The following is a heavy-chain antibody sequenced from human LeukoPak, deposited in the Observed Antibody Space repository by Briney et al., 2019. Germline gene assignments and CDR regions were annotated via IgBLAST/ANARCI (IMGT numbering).Heavy chain of an antibody. CDR3: ASSLEGSGSYSSATYAFDI. Sequence: ASVKVSFKASGYTFTGYYMHWVRQAPGQGLEWMGWINPNSGGTNYAQKCQGRVTMTRDTSISTAYMELSRLRSDDTAVYYCASSLEGSGSYSSATYAFDIWGQGTMVTVSS. CDR1: GYTFTGYY. D-gene: IGHD3-10*01. CDR2: INPNSGGT. J-gene: IGHJ3*02. V-gene: IGHV1-2*02.